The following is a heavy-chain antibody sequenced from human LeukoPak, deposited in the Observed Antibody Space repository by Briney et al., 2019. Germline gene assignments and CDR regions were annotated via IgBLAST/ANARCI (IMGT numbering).Heavy chain of an antibody. V-gene: IGHV1-2*02. D-gene: IGHD5-18*01. CDR1: GYTFTGYY. CDR3: ARGTREGYSYGRYYFDY. J-gene: IGHJ4*02. CDR2: INPNSGGT. Sequence: VASVKVSCKASGYTFTGYYMHWVRQAPGQGLEWMGWINPNSGGTNYAQKFQGRVTMTRDTSISTAYMEVSRLRSDDTAVYYCARGTREGYSYGRYYFDYWGQGTLVTVSS.